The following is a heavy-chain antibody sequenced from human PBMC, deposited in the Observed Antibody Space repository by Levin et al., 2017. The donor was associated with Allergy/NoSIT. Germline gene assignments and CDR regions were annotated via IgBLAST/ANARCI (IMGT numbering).Heavy chain of an antibody. Sequence: HPGESLKISCAASEFTFSNYAMSWVRQAPGKGLEWVSAITNSGRTYYADSVKGRFTVSRDNSKNTLYLQMNSLRADDTAVYYCAKEMTAVVPVFDYWGQGTLVTVSS. CDR1: EFTFSNYA. V-gene: IGHV3-23*01. D-gene: IGHD4-23*01. CDR2: ITNSGRT. CDR3: AKEMTAVVPVFDY. J-gene: IGHJ4*02.